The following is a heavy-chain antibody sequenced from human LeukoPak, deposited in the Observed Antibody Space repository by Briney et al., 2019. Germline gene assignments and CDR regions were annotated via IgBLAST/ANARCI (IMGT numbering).Heavy chain of an antibody. J-gene: IGHJ6*03. V-gene: IGHV4-39*07. CDR2: IYYSGST. CDR1: GGSISSSSYY. Sequence: SETLSLTCTVSGGSISSSSYYWGWIRQPPGKGLEWIGSIYYSGSTYYNPSLKSRVTISVDTSKNQFSLKLSSVTAADTAVYYCARKGYYYYYMDVWGKGTTITVSS. CDR3: ARKGYYYYYMDV.